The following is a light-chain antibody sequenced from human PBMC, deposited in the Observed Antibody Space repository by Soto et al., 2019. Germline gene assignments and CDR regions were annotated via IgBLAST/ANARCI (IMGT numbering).Light chain of an antibody. CDR3: QYYGDSPT. CDR2: GTS. J-gene: IGKJ1*01. CDR1: PSLSSTY. V-gene: IGKV3-20*01. Sequence: ELPQSPGTLSLSPGQTATLSGRASPSLSSTYLAWIQHKPGQAPTLLIYGTSHWASGISERCGGSGSGSEFTLSISGLEPEDAAVYYGQYYGDSPTFGQGIEVEIK.